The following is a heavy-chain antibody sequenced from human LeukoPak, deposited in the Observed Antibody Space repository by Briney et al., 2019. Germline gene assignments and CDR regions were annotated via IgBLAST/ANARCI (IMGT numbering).Heavy chain of an antibody. CDR2: ISRGGGGA. V-gene: IGHV3-23*01. CDR3: AKVQGDIDPFDF. J-gene: IGHJ3*01. D-gene: IGHD1-26*01. CDR1: GFTFSSYE. Sequence: GGSLRLSCAASGFTFSSYEMNWVRQAPGKGLEWVSISRGGGGAFYADSVKGRFTISRDNSKNTLYLQMNSLRVEDTAVYFCAKVQGDIDPFDFWGQGTMVTV.